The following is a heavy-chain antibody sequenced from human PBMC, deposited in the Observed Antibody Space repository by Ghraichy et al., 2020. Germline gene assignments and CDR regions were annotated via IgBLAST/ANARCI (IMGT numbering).Heavy chain of an antibody. D-gene: IGHD5-24*01. CDR3: AKDWADGAFSFDY. Sequence: LSRTCAASGFTFDDYAMHWVRPAPGKGLEWVSLISWDGGSTYYADSVKGRFTISRDNSKNSLYLQMNSLRAEDTALYYCAKDWADGAFSFDYWGQGTLVTVSS. V-gene: IGHV3-43D*03. J-gene: IGHJ4*02. CDR1: GFTFDDYA. CDR2: ISWDGGST.